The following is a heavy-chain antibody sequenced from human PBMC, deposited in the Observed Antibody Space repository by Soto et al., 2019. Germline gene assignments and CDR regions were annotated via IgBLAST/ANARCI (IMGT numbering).Heavy chain of an antibody. V-gene: IGHV3-30-3*01. CDR1: GFTFSSYA. D-gene: IGHD3-3*01. Sequence: GGSLRLSCAASGFTFSSYAMHWVRQAPGKGLEWVAVISYDGSNKYYADSVKGRFTISRDNSKNTLYLQMNSLRAEDTAVYYCARGRAYLRPNLDYWGQGTLVTVSS. CDR2: ISYDGSNK. CDR3: ARGRAYLRPNLDY. J-gene: IGHJ4*02.